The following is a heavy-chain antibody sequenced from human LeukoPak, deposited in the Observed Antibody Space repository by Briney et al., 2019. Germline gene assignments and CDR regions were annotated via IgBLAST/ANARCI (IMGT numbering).Heavy chain of an antibody. CDR1: GFTFSSYW. CDR3: ARKVGGHDFWSGYYTGPLDY. V-gene: IGHV3-7*01. CDR2: IKQDGSEK. J-gene: IGHJ4*02. D-gene: IGHD3-3*01. Sequence: GGSLRLSCAASGFTFSSYWMSWVRQAPGKGLEWVANIKQDGSEKYYVDSVKGRFTISRDNAKNSLYLQMNSLRAEDTAAYYCARKVGGHDFWSGYYTGPLDYWGQGTLVTVSS.